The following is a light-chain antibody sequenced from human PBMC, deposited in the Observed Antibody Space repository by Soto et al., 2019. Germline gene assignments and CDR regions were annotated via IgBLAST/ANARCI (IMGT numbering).Light chain of an antibody. CDR3: AAWDDILRSVV. V-gene: IGLV1-47*01. J-gene: IGLJ2*01. Sequence: QSMLTQAPSASGTPGQRVTVSCSGSSSNIGSNYVAWYQQLPGTAPKLLIYKNSQRPSGVPERFSGSRSGTSASLAISGLRSEDEADYFCAAWDDILRSVVFGGGTKLTVL. CDR2: KNS. CDR1: SSNIGSNY.